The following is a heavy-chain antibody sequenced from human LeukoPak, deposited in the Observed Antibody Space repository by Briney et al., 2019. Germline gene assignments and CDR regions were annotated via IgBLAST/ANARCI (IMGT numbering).Heavy chain of an antibody. V-gene: IGHV1-18*01. Sequence: ASVKVSCKASGYTFTSYGISWVRQAPGQGLEWMAWISAYNGNTNYAQNLQDRVTMTTDTSTSTAYMELSSLRSEDTAVYYCARGLPSVLRFLEWLLPPFDYWGQGTLVTVSS. D-gene: IGHD3-3*01. CDR1: GYTFTSYG. CDR2: ISAYNGNT. CDR3: ARGLPSVLRFLEWLLPPFDY. J-gene: IGHJ4*02.